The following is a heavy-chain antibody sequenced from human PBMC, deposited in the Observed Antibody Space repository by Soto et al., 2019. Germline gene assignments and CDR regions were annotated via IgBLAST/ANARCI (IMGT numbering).Heavy chain of an antibody. V-gene: IGHV3-23*01. Sequence: PGVSLRLSCSVSVITFGDYSMNCVRQDPVKGLEWFSGISGGTGTTHYADSVKGRFTISRDNSKNTVYLQMNSLRAEDTALYYCATVLSAAFDIWGQGTMVTVS. CDR3: ATVLSAAFDI. CDR2: ISGGTGTT. J-gene: IGHJ3*02. CDR1: VITFGDYS.